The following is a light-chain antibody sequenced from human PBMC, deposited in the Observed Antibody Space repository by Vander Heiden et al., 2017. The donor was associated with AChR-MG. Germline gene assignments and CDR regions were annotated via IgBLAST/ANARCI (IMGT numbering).Light chain of an antibody. V-gene: IGLV8-61*01. Sequence: QTVVTQEPSLSVSPGGTVTLTCGLTSGPVSSRYYPSWYQQSPGQPPRTLIFNTNSRSSGVPDRFSGSMLGDKAALIITGAQADDEGDYFCALYMGSGIMVFGGGTKVTVL. CDR2: NTN. CDR1: SGPVSSRYY. J-gene: IGLJ3*02. CDR3: ALYMGSGIMV.